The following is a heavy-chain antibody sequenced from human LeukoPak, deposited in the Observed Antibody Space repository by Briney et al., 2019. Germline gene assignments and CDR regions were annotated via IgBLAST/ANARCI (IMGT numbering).Heavy chain of an antibody. D-gene: IGHD3-10*01. CDR2: IKSKTDGGTP. J-gene: IGHJ4*02. CDR3: TTAPVLLWFGSHTLGDY. V-gene: IGHV3-15*01. CDR1: GFTFTKAW. Sequence: PGGSLRLSCAASGFTFTKAWMSWVRQAPGKGLEWVGRIKSKTDGGTPDYAAPVKGRFTISRDDSKNTLYLEMNSLKTEDTAVYYCTTAPVLLWFGSHTLGDYWGQGVLVTVSS.